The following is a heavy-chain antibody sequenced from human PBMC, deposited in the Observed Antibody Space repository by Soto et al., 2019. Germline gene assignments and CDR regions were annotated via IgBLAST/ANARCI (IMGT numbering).Heavy chain of an antibody. CDR2: ISSSSSYI. J-gene: IGHJ4*02. CDR1: GFTFSSYS. V-gene: IGHV3-21*01. Sequence: LRLSCAASGFTFSSYSMNWVRQAPGKGLEWVSSISSSSSYIYYADSVKGRFTISRDNAKNSLYLQMNSLRAEDTAVYYCAGDLTRMYYYDSSGYLWGQGTLVTVSS. CDR3: AGDLTRMYYYDSSGYL. D-gene: IGHD3-22*01.